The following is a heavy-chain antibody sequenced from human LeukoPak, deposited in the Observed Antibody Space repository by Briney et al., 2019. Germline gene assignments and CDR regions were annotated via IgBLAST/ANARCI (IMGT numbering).Heavy chain of an antibody. V-gene: IGHV3-7*01. Sequence: GGSLRLSCAASGFTFSSYWMSWVRQAPGKGLEGVANIKQDGSEKYYVDSVKGRFTISRDDAKNSLYLQMNSLRAEDTAVYYCARDATIFGVVTGAFDIWGQGTMVTVSS. CDR1: GFTFSSYW. CDR2: IKQDGSEK. D-gene: IGHD3-3*01. CDR3: ARDATIFGVVTGAFDI. J-gene: IGHJ3*02.